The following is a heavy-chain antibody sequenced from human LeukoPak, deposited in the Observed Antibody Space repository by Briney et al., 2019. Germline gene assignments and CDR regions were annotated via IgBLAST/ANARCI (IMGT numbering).Heavy chain of an antibody. D-gene: IGHD3-3*02. Sequence: GGSLRLSCAASGFTFSGYWMHWARQAPGKGLVWVSHINSDESSTSYADSVKGRFTISRDNAKNTLYIGMNSLRAEDTAVYYCARGSSGGTFGYWGQGTLVTVSS. J-gene: IGHJ4*02. V-gene: IGHV3-74*01. CDR2: INSDESST. CDR1: GFTFSGYW. CDR3: ARGSSGGTFGY.